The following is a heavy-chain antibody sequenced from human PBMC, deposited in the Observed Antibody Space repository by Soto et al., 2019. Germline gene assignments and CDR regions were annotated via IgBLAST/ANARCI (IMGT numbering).Heavy chain of an antibody. V-gene: IGHV4-31*03. CDR2: IYYSGTT. D-gene: IGHD1-1*01. Sequence: QVQLQESGPGLVKPSQTLSLTCTVSGGSISSGGYYWSWIRQHPGKGLEWIGYIYYSGTTYYSPSLKSRVTMSVDRSKNQFSLKLSSVTAADTAVYYCARDGLYNHDLEFGAFDIWGQGTMVTVSS. J-gene: IGHJ3*02. CDR3: ARDGLYNHDLEFGAFDI. CDR1: GGSISSGGYY.